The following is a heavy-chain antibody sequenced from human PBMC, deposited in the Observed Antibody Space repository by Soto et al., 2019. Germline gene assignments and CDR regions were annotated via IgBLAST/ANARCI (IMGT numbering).Heavy chain of an antibody. CDR3: ARGPPLGY. V-gene: IGHV4-34*01. J-gene: IGHJ4*02. CDR2: INHSRST. CDR1: GGSFSGYY. Sequence: SETLSLTCAVFGGSFSGYYWSWIRQPPGKGLEWIGYINHSRSTNYNPSLKSRVTISVDRSKNQFSLKLSSVTAADTAVYYCARGPPLGYWGQGTLVTVSS.